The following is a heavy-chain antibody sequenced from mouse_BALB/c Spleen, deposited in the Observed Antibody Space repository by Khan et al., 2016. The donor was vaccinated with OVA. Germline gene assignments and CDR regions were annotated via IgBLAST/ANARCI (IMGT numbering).Heavy chain of an antibody. D-gene: IGHD2-14*01. J-gene: IGHJ3*01. V-gene: IGHV1-4*01. CDR2: INPSRGYT. CDR3: AREWGYCRTDGWFAY. Sequence: QVQLQQSGAELARPGASVKMSCKASGYTFTSYTMPWVNQRPGQGLEWIGYINPSRGYTNYNQKFKDKTTLTADKSSSTADMQLSSLTSEDSAVEYCAREWGYCRTDGWFAYWGQGTLVTVS. CDR1: GYTFTSYT.